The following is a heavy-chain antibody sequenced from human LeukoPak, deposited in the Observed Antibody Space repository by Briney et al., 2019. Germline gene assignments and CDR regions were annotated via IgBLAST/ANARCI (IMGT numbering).Heavy chain of an antibody. CDR3: ARSLYSYGFIYYYYMDV. Sequence: SETLSLTCTVSGGSISSYYWSWIRQPPGKGLEWIGYIYYSGSTNYNPSLKSRVTISVDTSKNQFSLKLSSVTAADTAVYYCARSLYSYGFIYYYYMDVWGKGTTVTISS. J-gene: IGHJ6*03. D-gene: IGHD5-18*01. CDR1: GGSISSYY. CDR2: IYYSGST. V-gene: IGHV4-59*01.